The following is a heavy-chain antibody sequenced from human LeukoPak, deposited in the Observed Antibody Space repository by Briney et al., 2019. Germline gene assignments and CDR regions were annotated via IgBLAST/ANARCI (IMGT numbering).Heavy chain of an antibody. Sequence: SETLSLTCAVSGGSISNYYWTWIRQPPGKGLEWLGFIYNAATTNYNPSLKSRVTISVDTSKNQFSLRLSSVTAADSAIYYCARGRNDIGQGSFFLWGQGTLVSVSS. CDR1: GGSISNYY. V-gene: IGHV4-4*08. CDR3: ARGRNDIGQGSFFL. D-gene: IGHD3-3*02. CDR2: IYNAATT. J-gene: IGHJ4*02.